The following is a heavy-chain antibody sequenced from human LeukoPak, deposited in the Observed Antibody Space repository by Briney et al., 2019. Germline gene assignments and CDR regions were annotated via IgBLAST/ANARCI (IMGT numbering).Heavy chain of an antibody. CDR1: GYTFTSYG. CDR2: ISAYNGNK. Sequence: ASVKVSCKASGYTFTSYGISWVRQAPGQGLEWMGWISAYNGNKNYPQKLQGRVTMTTDTSTSTAYIELRSLRSDDTAVYYCARDSRMTTESFDYWGQGTLVTVSS. V-gene: IGHV1-18*01. D-gene: IGHD4-17*01. CDR3: ARDSRMTTESFDY. J-gene: IGHJ4*02.